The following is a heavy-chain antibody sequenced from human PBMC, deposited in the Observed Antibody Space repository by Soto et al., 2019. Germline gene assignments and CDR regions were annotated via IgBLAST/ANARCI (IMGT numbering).Heavy chain of an antibody. CDR2: INPNSGAT. Sequence: EASVKVSCKASGGTFGIYAITWVRQAPGQGLEWMGWINPNSGATNYAQKFQGWVTINPDTSNNQVSLQLNSVTPDDTAVYYCARLIGNSWLDTWGQGTLVTVSS. D-gene: IGHD3-16*01. J-gene: IGHJ5*02. CDR1: GGTFGIYA. V-gene: IGHV1-2*04. CDR3: ARLIGNSWLDT.